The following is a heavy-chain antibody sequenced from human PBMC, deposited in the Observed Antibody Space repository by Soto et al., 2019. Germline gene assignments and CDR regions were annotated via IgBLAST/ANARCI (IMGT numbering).Heavy chain of an antibody. D-gene: IGHD1-26*01. V-gene: IGHV1-18*01. J-gene: IGHJ4*02. CDR2: ISAYNGNT. Sequence: QVQLVQSGAEVKKPGASVKVSCKASGYTFTSYGISWVRQAPGQGLEWMGWISAYNGNTNYAQKHQGRVTVTTDTSTTSAYMELRSLRSDDTVLYFCARDLSGNPGYWGQGPRVTGSS. CDR3: ARDLSGNPGY. CDR1: GYTFTSYG.